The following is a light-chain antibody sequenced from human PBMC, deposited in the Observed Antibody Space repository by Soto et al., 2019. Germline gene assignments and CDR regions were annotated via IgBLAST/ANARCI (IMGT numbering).Light chain of an antibody. CDR3: QQYHSWPA. V-gene: IGKV3-15*01. Sequence: EIVMTQSPATLSVSPGERVTLSCRASQSVFSSLAWYQQQPGQAPRLLIYGAATRATSVPARFSGSGSGTEFTLTITSLQSEDFALYYCQQYHSWPAFGRGTKVEIK. CDR1: QSVFSS. CDR2: GAA. J-gene: IGKJ4*02.